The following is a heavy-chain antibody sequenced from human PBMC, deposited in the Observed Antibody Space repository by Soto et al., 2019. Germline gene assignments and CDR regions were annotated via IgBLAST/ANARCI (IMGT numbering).Heavy chain of an antibody. CDR3: ASKHYGSGSYYTIRPTTDYYYYGMDV. CDR1: GGTFSSYA. Sequence: QVQLVQSGAEVKKPGSSVKVSCKASGGTFSSYAISWVRQAPGQGLEWMGGIIPIFGTANYAQKFQGRVTITADESTSTDYMERSSLRSEDTAVYYCASKHYGSGSYYTIRPTTDYYYYGMDVWGQGTTVTVSS. D-gene: IGHD3-10*01. J-gene: IGHJ6*02. V-gene: IGHV1-69*01. CDR2: IIPIFGTA.